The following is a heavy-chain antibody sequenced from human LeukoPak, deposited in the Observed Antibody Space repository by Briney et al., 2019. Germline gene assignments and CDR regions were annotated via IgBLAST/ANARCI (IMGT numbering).Heavy chain of an antibody. CDR3: ARAGRDYGTSGYYYYMDV. D-gene: IGHD4-17*01. V-gene: IGHV4-59*01. CDR2: IYYSGST. J-gene: IGHJ6*03. CDR1: GGSISSYY. Sequence: SETLSLTCTVSGGSISSYYWSWIRQPPGKGLEWIGYIYYSGSTNYNPSLKSRVTISVDTSKNQFSLKLSSVTAADTAVYYCARAGRDYGTSGYYYYMDVWGKGTTVTVSS.